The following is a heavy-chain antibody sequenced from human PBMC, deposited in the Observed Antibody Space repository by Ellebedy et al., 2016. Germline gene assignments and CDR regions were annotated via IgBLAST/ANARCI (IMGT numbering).Heavy chain of an antibody. J-gene: IGHJ4*02. CDR1: GGTFSSYA. CDR2: IIPLLGIA. Sequence: ASVKVSCKASGGTFSSYAISWVRQAPGQGLEWMGGIIPLLGIANYAQKFQGRVTMTRNTSISTAYMELSSLRSEDTAVYYCARARTLYYYDSSGYYSHDDYWGQGTLVTVSS. D-gene: IGHD3-22*01. CDR3: ARARTLYYYDSSGYYSHDDY. V-gene: IGHV1-69*10.